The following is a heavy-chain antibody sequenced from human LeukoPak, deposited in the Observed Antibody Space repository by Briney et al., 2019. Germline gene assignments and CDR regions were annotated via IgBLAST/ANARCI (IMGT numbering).Heavy chain of an antibody. V-gene: IGHV3-23*01. Sequence: GGSLRLSCAASGFTFSSYGMSWVRQAPGKGLEWVSAISGSGGSTYYADSVKGRFTISRDNSKNTLYLQMNSLRAEDTAVYYCAKDGYEWELLTFFDYWGQGTLVTVSS. J-gene: IGHJ4*02. D-gene: IGHD1-26*01. CDR3: AKDGYEWELLTFFDY. CDR2: ISGSGGST. CDR1: GFTFSSYG.